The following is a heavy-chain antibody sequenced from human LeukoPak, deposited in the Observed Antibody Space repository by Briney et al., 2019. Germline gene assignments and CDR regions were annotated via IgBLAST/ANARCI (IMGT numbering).Heavy chain of an antibody. CDR3: ARGVLVPAAAYYFDY. Sequence: GASVKVSCKASGYTFTSYGISWVRQAPGQGLEWMGWISAYNGNTNYAQKFQGRVTITTDESTSSAYMELSSLRSEDTAVYYCARGVLVPAAAYYFDYWGQGTLVTVSS. CDR1: GYTFTSYG. CDR2: ISAYNGNT. V-gene: IGHV1-18*01. J-gene: IGHJ4*02. D-gene: IGHD2-2*01.